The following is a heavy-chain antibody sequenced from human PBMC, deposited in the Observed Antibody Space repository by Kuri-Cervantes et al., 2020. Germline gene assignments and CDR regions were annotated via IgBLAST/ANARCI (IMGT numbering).Heavy chain of an antibody. D-gene: IGHD4-17*01. CDR3: ARFNGDYDDPSPVDY. V-gene: IGHV1-3*01. CDR1: GYTFTSYA. CDR2: INAGNGNT. Sequence: ASVKVSCKAPGYTFTSYAMHWVRQAPGQRLEWMGWINAGNGNTKYSQKFQGRVTITSDTSASTAYMELSSLRSEDTAVYYCARFNGDYDDPSPVDYWGQGTLVTVSS. J-gene: IGHJ4*02.